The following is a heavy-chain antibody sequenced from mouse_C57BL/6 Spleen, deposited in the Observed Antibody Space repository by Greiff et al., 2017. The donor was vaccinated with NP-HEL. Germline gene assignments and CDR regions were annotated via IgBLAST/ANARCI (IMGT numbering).Heavy chain of an antibody. Sequence: QVQLKESGAELVRPGASVKMSCKASGYTFTSYNMHWVKQTPRQGLEWIGAIYPGNGDTSYNQKFKGKATLTVDKSSSTAYMQLSSLTSEDSAVYFCARARSANWYFDVWGTGTTVTVSS. CDR1: GYTFTSYN. J-gene: IGHJ1*03. CDR3: ARARSANWYFDV. V-gene: IGHV1-12*01. D-gene: IGHD6-1*01. CDR2: IYPGNGDT.